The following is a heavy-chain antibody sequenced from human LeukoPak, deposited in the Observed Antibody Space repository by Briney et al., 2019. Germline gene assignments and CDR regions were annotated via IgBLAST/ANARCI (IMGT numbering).Heavy chain of an antibody. Sequence: SETLSLTCTVSGGSISSSSYYWGWIRQPPGKGLEWIGSIYYSGSTYYNPSLKSRVTTSVDTSKNQFSLKLSSVTAADTAVYYCASLGYRGFDYWGQGTLVTVSS. CDR3: ASLGYRGFDY. J-gene: IGHJ4*02. V-gene: IGHV4-39*07. D-gene: IGHD5-18*01. CDR2: IYYSGST. CDR1: GGSISSSSYY.